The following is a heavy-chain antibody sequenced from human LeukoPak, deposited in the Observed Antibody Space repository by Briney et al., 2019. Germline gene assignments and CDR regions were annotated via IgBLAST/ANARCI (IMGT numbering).Heavy chain of an antibody. Sequence: PSETLPLTCTVSAGSITGYYWTWIRQPAGKGLEWIGRISDSGRTYYNPSLESRVTISLDTSNNQFSLKVTSVTAADTAVYYCARGSRRLGVWGQGTTVTVSS. V-gene: IGHV4-4*07. CDR3: ARGSRRLGV. J-gene: IGHJ6*02. D-gene: IGHD2-15*01. CDR2: ISDSGRT. CDR1: AGSITGYY.